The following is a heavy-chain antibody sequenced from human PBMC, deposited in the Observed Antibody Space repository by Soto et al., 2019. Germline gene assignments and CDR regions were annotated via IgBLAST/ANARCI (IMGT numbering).Heavy chain of an antibody. CDR2: INPNSGGT. CDR1: GYTFTGYY. Sequence: ASVKVSCKASGYTFTGYYMHWVRQAPGQGLEWMGWINPNSGGTNYAQKFQGWVTMTRDTSISTAYMELSRLRSDDTAVYYCAAQPTWNYGSYFDYWGQGTLVTVAS. J-gene: IGHJ4*02. D-gene: IGHD1-7*01. CDR3: AAQPTWNYGSYFDY. V-gene: IGHV1-2*04.